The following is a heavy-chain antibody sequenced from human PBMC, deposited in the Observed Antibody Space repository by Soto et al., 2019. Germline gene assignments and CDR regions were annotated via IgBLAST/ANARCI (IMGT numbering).Heavy chain of an antibody. Sequence: GGSLRLSCAASGFSFSSYAMSWVRQAPGKGLVLVSAISGSGGSTYYADSVKGRFTISRDNSKNTLYLQMNSLRAEDTAVYYCARDLSIVVVTGRLSSYYGMDVWAKGTRVTVSS. CDR1: GFSFSSYA. D-gene: IGHD2-21*02. CDR3: ARDLSIVVVTGRLSSYYGMDV. CDR2: ISGSGGST. V-gene: IGHV3-23*01. J-gene: IGHJ6*04.